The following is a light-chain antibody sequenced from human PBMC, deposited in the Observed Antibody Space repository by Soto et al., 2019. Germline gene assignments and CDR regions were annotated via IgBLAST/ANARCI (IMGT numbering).Light chain of an antibody. V-gene: IGKV3-20*01. CDR2: GAS. CDR3: QQYGATPGT. Sequence: EIVLTQSPDTLSLSPGERVTLSCRASQSVTNSYLAWYQQKPGQGPRLLIHGASSRATGMPDRFSGSGSGTDFTLTISRLEPEDFAVYYCQQYGATPGTFGQGTKLDIK. CDR1: QSVTNSY. J-gene: IGKJ1*01.